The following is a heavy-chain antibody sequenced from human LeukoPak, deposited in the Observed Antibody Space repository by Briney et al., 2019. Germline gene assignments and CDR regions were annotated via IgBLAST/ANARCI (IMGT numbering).Heavy chain of an antibody. D-gene: IGHD1-26*01. J-gene: IGHJ3*02. CDR1: GGSISSYY. V-gene: IGHV4-59*01. CDR2: IYYSGST. CDR3: ARLQEVGATAFDI. Sequence: KPSETLSLTCTVSGGSISSYYWSWIRQPPGKGLEWTGYIYYSGSTNYNPSLKSRVTISVDTSKNQFSLKLSSVTAADTAVYYCARLQEVGATAFDIWGQGTMVTVSS.